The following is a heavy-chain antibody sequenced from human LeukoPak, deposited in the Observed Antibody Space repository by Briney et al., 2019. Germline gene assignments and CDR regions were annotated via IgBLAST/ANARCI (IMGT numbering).Heavy chain of an antibody. V-gene: IGHV4-34*01. CDR1: GGSFSGYY. J-gene: IGHJ4*02. D-gene: IGHD6-13*01. CDR2: INHSGST. Sequence: PSETLSLTCAVYGGSFSGYYWSWIRQPPGKGLEWIGEINHSGSTNYNPSLKSRVTISVDTSKNQFSLKLSSVTAADTAVYYCARSSIAAAGTYFDYWGQGTLVTVSS. CDR3: ARSSIAAAGTYFDY.